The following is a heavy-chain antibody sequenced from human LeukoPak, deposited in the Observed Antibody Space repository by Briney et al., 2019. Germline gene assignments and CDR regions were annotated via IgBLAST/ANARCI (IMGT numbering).Heavy chain of an antibody. CDR1: GGTFSSYT. CDR2: IIPILGIA. D-gene: IGHD2-2*02. J-gene: IGHJ6*01. V-gene: IGHV1-69*02. Sequence: ASVTVSCKASGGTFSSYTISWVRLAPGQGLEWMGRIIPILGIANYAQKFQRRVTITAAKSTSTAYMELSSLRSEDTAVYYCARGRHCSSTSCYNYYYYGMDVWGQGTTVTVSS. CDR3: ARGRHCSSTSCYNYYYYGMDV.